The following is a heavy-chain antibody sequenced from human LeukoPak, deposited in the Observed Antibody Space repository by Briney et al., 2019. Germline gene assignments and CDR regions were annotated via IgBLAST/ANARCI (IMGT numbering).Heavy chain of an antibody. D-gene: IGHD6-19*01. V-gene: IGHV3-33*07. CDR1: GFTFRRFW. CDR2: TWYDGSKN. CDR3: ARHVEYSSGWFHPPPYYFDY. Sequence: GGSMRLSCAASGFTFRRFWMSWVRQAPGKGLEWVAVTWYDGSKNYYADSVKGRSTISRDNSKNTLYLQMDSLRAEDTAVYYCARHVEYSSGWFHPPPYYFDYWGQGTLVTVSS. J-gene: IGHJ4*02.